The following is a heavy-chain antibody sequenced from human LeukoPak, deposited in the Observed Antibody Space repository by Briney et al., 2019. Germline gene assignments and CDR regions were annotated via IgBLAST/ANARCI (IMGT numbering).Heavy chain of an antibody. CDR1: GFTFSGYG. D-gene: IGHD2-8*01. Sequence: GGSQRLSCAASGFTFSGYGMHWVRQAPGKGLEWVAVISYDGSNKYYADSVKARFTISRDNSKNTLYLQMNSLRVEDTAVYYCATGMLYPYGPFDFWGQGTLVTVSS. J-gene: IGHJ4*02. V-gene: IGHV3-30*03. CDR2: ISYDGSNK. CDR3: ATGMLYPYGPFDF.